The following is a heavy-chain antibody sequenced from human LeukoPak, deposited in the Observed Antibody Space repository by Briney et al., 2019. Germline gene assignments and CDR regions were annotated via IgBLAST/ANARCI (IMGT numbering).Heavy chain of an antibody. CDR3: ARLGGSYRLGYFDY. V-gene: IGHV4-4*07. Sequence: PSETLSHTCTVSGGSISSYYWSWIRQPAGKGLEWIGRIYTSGSTNYNPSLKSRVTMSVDTSKNQFSLKLSSVTAADTAVYYCARLGGSYRLGYFDYWGQGTLVTVSS. D-gene: IGHD1-26*01. J-gene: IGHJ4*02. CDR2: IYTSGST. CDR1: GGSISSYY.